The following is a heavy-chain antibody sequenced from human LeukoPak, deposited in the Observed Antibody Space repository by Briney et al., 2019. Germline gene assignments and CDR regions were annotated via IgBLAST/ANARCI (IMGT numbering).Heavy chain of an antibody. CDR1: GGTFSSYA. CDR2: IIPILGIA. J-gene: IGHJ3*02. CDR3: ARADGYDYAFDI. Sequence: GASVKVSCKASGGTFSSYAISWVRQAPGQGLEWMGRIIPILGIANYAQKFQGRVTITADKSTSTAYMELNSLRSEDTAVYYCARADGYDYAFDIWGQGTMVTVSS. D-gene: IGHD5-24*01. V-gene: IGHV1-69*04.